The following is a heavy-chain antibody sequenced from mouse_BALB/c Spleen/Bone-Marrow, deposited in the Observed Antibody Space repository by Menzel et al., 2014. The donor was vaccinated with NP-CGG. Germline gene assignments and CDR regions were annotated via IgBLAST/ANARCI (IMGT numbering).Heavy chain of an antibody. J-gene: IGHJ3*01. CDR3: ASYYYGSSSFAY. CDR1: GFNIKDTY. Sequence: VQLQQSGAELVKPGASVKLSCTASGFNIKDTYMHWVKQRPEQGLEWIGRIDPANGNTKYDPKFQGKATITADTSSNTAYLQLSSLTSEDTAVYYCASYYYGSSSFAYWGEATLANISA. CDR2: IDPANGNT. D-gene: IGHD1-1*01. V-gene: IGHV14-3*02.